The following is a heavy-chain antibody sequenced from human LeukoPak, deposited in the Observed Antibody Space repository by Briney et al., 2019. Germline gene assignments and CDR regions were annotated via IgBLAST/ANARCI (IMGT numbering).Heavy chain of an antibody. Sequence: PGGSLRLSCAASGFTVSSNYMSWVRQAPGKGLEWVSVIYSGGSTYYADSVKGRFTISRDNSKNTLYLQMNSLRAEDTAVYYCARAYNWNYSYFDYWGQGTLVTVSS. CDR3: ARAYNWNYSYFDY. V-gene: IGHV3-66*01. J-gene: IGHJ4*02. D-gene: IGHD1-7*01. CDR1: GFTVSSNY. CDR2: IYSGGST.